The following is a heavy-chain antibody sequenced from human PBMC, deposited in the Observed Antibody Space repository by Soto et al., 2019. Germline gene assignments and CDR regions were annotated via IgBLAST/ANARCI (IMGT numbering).Heavy chain of an antibody. J-gene: IGHJ6*02. D-gene: IGHD2-8*01. V-gene: IGHV3-23*01. CDR3: AKSLGEVPMVYDRYYYYYYGMDV. CDR1: GFTFSSHA. Sequence: GGSLRLSCAASGFTFSSHAMSWVRQAPGKGLEWVSAISGSGGSTYYADSVKGRFTISRDNSKNTLYLQMNSLRAEDTAVYYCAKSLGEVPMVYDRYYYYYYGMDVWGQGTTVTVSS. CDR2: ISGSGGST.